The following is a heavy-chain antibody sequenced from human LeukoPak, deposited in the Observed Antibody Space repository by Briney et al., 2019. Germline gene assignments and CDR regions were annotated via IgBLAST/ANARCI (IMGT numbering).Heavy chain of an antibody. V-gene: IGHV1-46*03. D-gene: IGHD4-23*01. Sequence: ASVKVSCKASGYTFTSYYMHWVRQAPGQGLEWMGIINPSGGSTSYAQKFQGRVTMTRDTSTSTVYMELSSLRSEDTAVYYCARVGTVVTFAFDIWGQGTMVTVSP. CDR3: ARVGTVVTFAFDI. J-gene: IGHJ3*02. CDR2: INPSGGST. CDR1: GYTFTSYY.